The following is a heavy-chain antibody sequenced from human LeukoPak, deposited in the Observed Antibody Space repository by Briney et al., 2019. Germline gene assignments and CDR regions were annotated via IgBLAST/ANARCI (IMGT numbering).Heavy chain of an antibody. CDR1: GGSVSDYY. Sequence: SETLSLTCTVCGGSVSDYYWSWIRQPPGKRLEWIGYIYYTGDTTYNPSLRSRVTISVDTSNNQFSLKLSSVTAADTAVYYCAREPSGSTYAVGASYNWGQGTMVTVSS. D-gene: IGHD5-18*01. CDR3: AREPSGSTYAVGASYN. V-gene: IGHV4-59*02. J-gene: IGHJ3*02. CDR2: IYYTGDT.